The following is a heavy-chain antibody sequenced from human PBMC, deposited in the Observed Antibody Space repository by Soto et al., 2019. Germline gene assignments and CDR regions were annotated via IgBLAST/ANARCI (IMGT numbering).Heavy chain of an antibody. D-gene: IGHD2-21*01. J-gene: IGHJ4*02. CDR1: GYSFSSYW. CDR3: ATYCGGWSCHRLPSQFDY. CDR2: IYPGDSDT. V-gene: IGHV5-51*01. Sequence: GESLKISCKGSGYSFSSYWIGWVRQMPGQGPEWMGIIYPGDSDTRYSPSFQGQVTISADKSISTAYLQWSSLKASDTAMYYCATYCGGWSCHRLPSQFDYWGQGAQVTL.